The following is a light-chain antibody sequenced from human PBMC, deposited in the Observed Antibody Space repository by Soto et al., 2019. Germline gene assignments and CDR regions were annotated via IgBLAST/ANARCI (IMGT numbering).Light chain of an antibody. V-gene: IGKV3-15*01. CDR3: QQNNVWTSNT. CDR1: QSVSTN. J-gene: IGKJ2*01. CDR2: GAS. Sequence: EIEMTQSPATLPVSPGERATLSCRASQSVSTNLAWYQQKPGQAPRLLIYGASNRAPGFPARFTGSGSGTEYNINNRSLHSKDFAVHYCQQNNVWTSNTFGQGTKLEIK.